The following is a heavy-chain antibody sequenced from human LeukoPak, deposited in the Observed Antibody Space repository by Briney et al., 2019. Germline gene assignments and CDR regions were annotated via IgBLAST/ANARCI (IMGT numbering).Heavy chain of an antibody. J-gene: IGHJ4*02. CDR3: ARSYAHDY. D-gene: IGHD2-2*01. V-gene: IGHV4-30-4*01. CDR2: IYYSGTT. CDR1: GGSISSADYY. Sequence: SETLSLTCTVSGGSISSADYYWSWIRQPPGKGLEWIGYIYYSGTTYYNPSLKSRVIISGDTSKNQFSLKLSSVTAADTAVYYCARSYAHDYWGQGTLVTVSS.